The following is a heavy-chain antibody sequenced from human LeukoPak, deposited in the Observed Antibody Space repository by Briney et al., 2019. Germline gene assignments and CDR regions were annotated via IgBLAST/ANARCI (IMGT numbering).Heavy chain of an antibody. J-gene: IGHJ4*02. Sequence: SETLSLTCTVYGGSFSGYYWSWIRQPPGKGLEWIGEINHSGSTNYNPSLKSRVTISVDTSKNQFSLKLSSVTAADTAVYYCARGRVYYYGSGSYYNVTEEQDYWGQGTLSPSPQ. CDR1: GGSFSGYY. CDR2: INHSGST. V-gene: IGHV4-34*01. CDR3: ARGRVYYYGSGSYYNVTEEQDY. D-gene: IGHD3-10*01.